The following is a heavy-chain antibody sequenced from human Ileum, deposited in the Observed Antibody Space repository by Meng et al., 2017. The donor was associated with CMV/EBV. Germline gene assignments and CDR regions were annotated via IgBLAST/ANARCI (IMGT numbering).Heavy chain of an antibody. CDR3: TSGGYCSSTSCYTVDY. D-gene: IGHD2-2*02. Sequence: GESLKISCAASGFTFSNAWMSWVRQAPGKGLEWVGRIKSKTDGGTTDYAAPVKGRFTISRDDSKNTLYLQMNSLKTEDTAVYYCTSGGYCSSTSCYTVDYWGQGTLVTVSS. V-gene: IGHV3-15*01. CDR1: GFTFSNAW. CDR2: IKSKTDGGTT. J-gene: IGHJ4*02.